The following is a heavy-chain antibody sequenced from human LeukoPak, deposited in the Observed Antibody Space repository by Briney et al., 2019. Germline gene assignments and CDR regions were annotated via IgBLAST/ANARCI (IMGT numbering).Heavy chain of an antibody. CDR2: IYSGGST. Sequence: PGGSLRLSCAASGFIVSNNYMSWVRQAPGKGLEWVSVIYSGGSTSYADSVKGRFTISRDNSKNTLYLQLNSLRAEDTAVYYCARDPKYYDTSGYYLGYWGQGTVVTVSS. CDR1: GFIVSNNY. CDR3: ARDPKYYDTSGYYLGY. D-gene: IGHD3-22*01. V-gene: IGHV3-53*01. J-gene: IGHJ4*02.